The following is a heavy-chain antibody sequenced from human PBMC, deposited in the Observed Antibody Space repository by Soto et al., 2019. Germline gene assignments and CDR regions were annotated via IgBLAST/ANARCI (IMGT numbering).Heavy chain of an antibody. Sequence: QVQLVQSGAEVKKPGASVKVSCKASGYAFSTYFLHWVRQAPGQGLEWLGIIHPTGGDTTYAQKFQARVTMTSDPSTNTIYMDLSSLTSEDTAVYYCARGPGDYFDYWGRGTLVTVSS. J-gene: IGHJ4*02. CDR1: GYAFSTYF. CDR2: IHPTGGDT. V-gene: IGHV1-46*01. CDR3: ARGPGDYFDY.